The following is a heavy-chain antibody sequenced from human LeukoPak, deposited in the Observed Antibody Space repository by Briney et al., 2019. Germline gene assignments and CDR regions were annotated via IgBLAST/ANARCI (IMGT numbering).Heavy chain of an antibody. J-gene: IGHJ4*02. D-gene: IGHD1-26*01. Sequence: PGGSLRLSCAASGFTFDDYAMHWVRQAPGKGLEWVSLISWDGGSTYYADSVKGRFTIPRDNSKNSLYLQMNSLRAEDTALYYCAKDIGIRWELRRIFDYWGQGTLVTVSS. V-gene: IGHV3-43D*03. CDR2: ISWDGGST. CDR3: AKDIGIRWELRRIFDY. CDR1: GFTFDDYA.